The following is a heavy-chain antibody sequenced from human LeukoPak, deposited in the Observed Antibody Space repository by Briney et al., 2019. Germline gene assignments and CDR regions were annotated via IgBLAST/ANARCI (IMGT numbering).Heavy chain of an antibody. Sequence: SETLSLTCAVYGGCFSGYYWSWIRQPPGKGLECIGEINHSGSTNYNPSLKSRVTISVDTSKNQFSLKLSSVTAADTAVYYCAGLRRTKYYGSGSLGPIDYWGQGTLVTVSS. CDR3: AGLRRTKYYGSGSLGPIDY. CDR2: INHSGST. V-gene: IGHV4-34*01. J-gene: IGHJ4*02. CDR1: GGCFSGYY. D-gene: IGHD3-10*01.